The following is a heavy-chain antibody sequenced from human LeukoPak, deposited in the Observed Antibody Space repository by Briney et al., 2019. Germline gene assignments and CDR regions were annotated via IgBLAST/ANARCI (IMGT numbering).Heavy chain of an antibody. D-gene: IGHD2-15*01. Sequence: GGSLRLSCAASGFTFSSYSMNWVRQAPGKGLEWVSSISSSSSYIYYADSVKGRFTISRDNAKNTLYLQMNSLRAEDTAVYYCAKAGAVVVVAAKYFDYWGQGTLVTVSS. J-gene: IGHJ4*02. CDR3: AKAGAVVVVAAKYFDY. V-gene: IGHV3-21*04. CDR1: GFTFSSYS. CDR2: ISSSSSYI.